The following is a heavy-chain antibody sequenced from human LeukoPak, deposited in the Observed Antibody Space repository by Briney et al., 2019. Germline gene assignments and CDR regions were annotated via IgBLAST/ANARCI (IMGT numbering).Heavy chain of an antibody. V-gene: IGHV1-18*01. CDR3: AREYYYDSSGYYSSHPLLV. Sequence: ASVNVSCKASGYTFTSYGISWVRQAPGQGLEWMGWISAYNGNTNYAQKLQGRVTMTTDTSTSTAYMELRSLISDDTAVYYCAREYYYDSSGYYSSHPLLVWGQGTLVTVSS. J-gene: IGHJ4*02. CDR2: ISAYNGNT. D-gene: IGHD3-22*01. CDR1: GYTFTSYG.